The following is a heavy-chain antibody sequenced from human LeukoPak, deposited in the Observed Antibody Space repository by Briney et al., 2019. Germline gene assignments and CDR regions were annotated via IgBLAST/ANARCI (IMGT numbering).Heavy chain of an antibody. V-gene: IGHV4-34*01. Sequence: PSETLSLTCAVYGGSFSGYYWSWLRQPPGKGLEWIGEINHSGSTNYNPSLKSRVTISVDTSKNQFSLKLSSVTAAATAVYYSARGKAGDCSSTSCPKGYFDYWGQGTLVTVSS. J-gene: IGHJ4*02. D-gene: IGHD2-2*01. CDR3: ARGKAGDCSSTSCPKGYFDY. CDR1: GGSFSGYY. CDR2: INHSGST.